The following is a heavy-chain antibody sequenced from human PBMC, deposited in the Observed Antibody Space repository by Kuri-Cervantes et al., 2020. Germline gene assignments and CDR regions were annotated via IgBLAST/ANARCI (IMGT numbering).Heavy chain of an antibody. CDR1: GFSFSSYG. D-gene: IGHD6-6*01. J-gene: IGHJ4*02. CDR3: AKDVEQLVETYYFDY. Sequence: GESLKISCAASGFSFSSYGMSWVRQAPGKGLGWVSGISGSGGSTYYADSVKGRFTISRDNSKNTLWLQMNSLRAEDTAVYYCAKDVEQLVETYYFDYWGQGTLVTVSS. CDR2: ISGSGGST. V-gene: IGHV3-23*01.